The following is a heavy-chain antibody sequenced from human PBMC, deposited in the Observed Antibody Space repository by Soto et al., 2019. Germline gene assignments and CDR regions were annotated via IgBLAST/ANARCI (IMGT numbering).Heavy chain of an antibody. CDR3: ASLCSSTSCYTKAFDI. D-gene: IGHD2-2*02. CDR1: GGTFSSYA. Sequence: GASVKVSCKASGGTFSSYAISWVRQAPGQGLEWMGGIIPIFGTANYAQKFQGRVTITADESTSTAYMELSSLRSEDTAVYYCASLCSSTSCYTKAFDIWGQGTMVTVS. V-gene: IGHV1-69*13. J-gene: IGHJ3*02. CDR2: IIPIFGTA.